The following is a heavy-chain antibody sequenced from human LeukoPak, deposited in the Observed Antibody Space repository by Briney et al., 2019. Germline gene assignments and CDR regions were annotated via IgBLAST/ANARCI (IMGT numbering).Heavy chain of an antibody. V-gene: IGHV3-48*04. CDR1: GFTFSSYG. J-gene: IGHJ6*04. D-gene: IGHD3-10*02. Sequence: HAGGSLRLSCAASGFTFSSYGMSWVRQAPGKGPEWVSYISSSGSTIYYADSVKGRFTISRDNAKNSLYLQMNSLRAEDTAVYYCAELGITMIGGVWGKGTTVTISS. CDR2: ISSSGSTI. CDR3: AELGITMIGGV.